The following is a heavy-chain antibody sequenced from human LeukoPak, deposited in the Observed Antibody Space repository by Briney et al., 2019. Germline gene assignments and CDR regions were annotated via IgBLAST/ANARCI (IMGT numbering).Heavy chain of an antibody. Sequence: GGSVTLSCAASVFTFSSYRIHWVRHAPCKGLEWVVGIWCDGSNKYYADSVKGRFTISRDNSKNTLYLQMNSLRAEDTAVYYCARDLQDARYFDWLSYLPDYWGQGTLVTVSS. CDR3: ARDLQDARYFDWLSYLPDY. J-gene: IGHJ4*02. D-gene: IGHD3-9*01. CDR2: IWCDGSNK. CDR1: VFTFSSYR. V-gene: IGHV3-33*01.